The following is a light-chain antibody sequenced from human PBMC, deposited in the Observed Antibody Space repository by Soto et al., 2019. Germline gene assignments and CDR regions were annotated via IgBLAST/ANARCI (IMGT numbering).Light chain of an antibody. V-gene: IGLV2-8*01. CDR3: SSYAGSLVV. CDR1: NSDIGAYNY. J-gene: IGLJ2*01. CDR2: QVT. Sequence: QSVLTQPPSASESPGHSVTISCTGTNSDIGAYNYVSWYRQYPDKAPKLLVYQVTKRPSGVPDRFSGSKSGNTAALTVSGLQAEDEAVYYCSSYAGSLVVFGGGTKVTVL.